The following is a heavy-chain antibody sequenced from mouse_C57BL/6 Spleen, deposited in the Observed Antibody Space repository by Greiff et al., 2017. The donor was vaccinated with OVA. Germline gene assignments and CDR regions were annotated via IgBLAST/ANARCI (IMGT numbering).Heavy chain of an antibody. D-gene: IGHD1-1*01. CDR1: GYTFTSYW. CDR2: IHPNSGST. J-gene: IGHJ2*01. Sequence: QVQLKQPGAELVKPGASVKLSCKASGYTFTSYWMHWVKQRPGQGLEWIGMIHPNSGSTNYNEKFKSKATLTVDKSSSTAYMQLSSLTSEDSAVYYCARRGYGSRDYFDYWGKGTTLTVSS. V-gene: IGHV1-64*01. CDR3: ARRGYGSRDYFDY.